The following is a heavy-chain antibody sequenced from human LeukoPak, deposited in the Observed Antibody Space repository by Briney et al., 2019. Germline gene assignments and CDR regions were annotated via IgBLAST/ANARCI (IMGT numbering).Heavy chain of an antibody. D-gene: IGHD3-10*01. CDR2: INPNSGGA. Sequence: GTSVKVSCKASGYTFTGYYMHWVRQAPGQGLEWMGWINPNSGGANYAQKFQGRVTMTRDTSISTAYMELSRLRSDDTAVYYCARHVLLWFGANHWYFDLWGRGTLVTVSS. V-gene: IGHV1-2*02. CDR3: ARHVLLWFGANHWYFDL. J-gene: IGHJ2*01. CDR1: GYTFTGYY.